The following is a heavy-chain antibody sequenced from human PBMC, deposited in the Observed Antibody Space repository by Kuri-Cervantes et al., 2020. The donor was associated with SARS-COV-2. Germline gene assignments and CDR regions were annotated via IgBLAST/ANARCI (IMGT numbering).Heavy chain of an antibody. CDR3: ARDWVYYDSSGYGTFDY. V-gene: IGHV3-30-3*01. D-gene: IGHD3-22*01. CDR2: ISYDGSNK. Sequence: GGSLRLSCAASGFTFSSYAMHWVRQAPGKGLEWVAVISYDGSNKYYADSVKGRFTISRDNAKNSLYLQMNSLRAEDTAVYYCARDWVYYDSSGYGTFDYWGQGTLVTVSS. CDR1: GFTFSSYA. J-gene: IGHJ4*02.